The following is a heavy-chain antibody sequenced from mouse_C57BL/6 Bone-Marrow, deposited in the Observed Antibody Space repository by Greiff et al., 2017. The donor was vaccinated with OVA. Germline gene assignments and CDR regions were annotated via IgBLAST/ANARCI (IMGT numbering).Heavy chain of an antibody. CDR2: IYPGDGDT. V-gene: IGHV1-82*01. CDR3: ARSPITTVAPFY. D-gene: IGHD1-1*01. Sequence: VKLMESGPELVKPGASVKISCKASGYAFSSSWMNWVKQRPGKGLEWIGRIYPGDGDTNYNGKFKGKATLTADKSSSTAYMQLSSLTSEDSAVYFCARSPITTVAPFYWGQGTTRTVSS. J-gene: IGHJ2*01. CDR1: GYAFSSSW.